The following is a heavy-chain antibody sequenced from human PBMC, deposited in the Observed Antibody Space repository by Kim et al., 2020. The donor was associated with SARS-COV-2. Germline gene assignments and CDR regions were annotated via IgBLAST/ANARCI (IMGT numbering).Heavy chain of an antibody. CDR1: GGTFSSYA. CDR2: IIPIFGTA. J-gene: IGHJ6*02. V-gene: IGHV1-69*13. CDR3: ARGGPNYYYYGMDV. Sequence: SVKVSCKASGGTFSSYAISWLRQAPGQGLEWMGGIIPIFGTANYAQKFQGRVTITADESTSTAYMELSSLRSEDTAVYYCARGGPNYYYYGMDVWGQGTTVTVSS.